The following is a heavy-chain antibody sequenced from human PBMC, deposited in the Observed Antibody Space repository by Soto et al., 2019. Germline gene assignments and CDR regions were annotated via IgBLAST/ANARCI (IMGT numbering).Heavy chain of an antibody. Sequence: GGSLRLSCAASGLTFSSYAMSWVRQAPGKGLEWVAVISYDGSNKYYADSVKGRFTISRDNSKNTLYLQMNSLRAEDTAVYYCARAYCTNGVCYEGEEFRHGMDVWGQGTTVTVSS. D-gene: IGHD2-8*01. V-gene: IGHV3-30*03. CDR1: GLTFSSYA. J-gene: IGHJ6*02. CDR2: ISYDGSNK. CDR3: ARAYCTNGVCYEGEEFRHGMDV.